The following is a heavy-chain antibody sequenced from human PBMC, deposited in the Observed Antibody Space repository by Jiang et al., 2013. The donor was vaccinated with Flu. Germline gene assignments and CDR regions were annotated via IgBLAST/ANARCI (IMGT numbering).Heavy chain of an antibody. V-gene: IGHV3-23*01. CDR1: GFPFNNYA. J-gene: IGHJ4*02. CDR2: INDGGENT. D-gene: IGHD1-26*01. Sequence: QLLESGGGVVQPGGSLRLSCAASGFPFNNYAMGWVRQAPGKGLEWVSAINDGGENTYYADSVKGRFTISRDNSRYTLYLQMSSLGAEDTAVYYCAKRSGSAWGFFDFWGRGALVTVSS. CDR3: AKRSGSAWGFFDF.